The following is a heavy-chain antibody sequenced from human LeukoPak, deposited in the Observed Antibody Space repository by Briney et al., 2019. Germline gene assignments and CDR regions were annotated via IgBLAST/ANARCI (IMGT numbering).Heavy chain of an antibody. D-gene: IGHD3-16*01. J-gene: IGHJ4*02. Sequence: PRGSLRLSCVLPGFTSTNYWMNWVRHAPGDGLEWVANIKHDGSEKYYVDSVKGRFSISRDNAKKSLYLQMNSLRAEDTAVYYWARALRHCLDYWGQGTLVTVSS. CDR3: ARALRHCLDY. V-gene: IGHV3-7*01. CDR2: IKHDGSEK. CDR1: GFTSTNYW.